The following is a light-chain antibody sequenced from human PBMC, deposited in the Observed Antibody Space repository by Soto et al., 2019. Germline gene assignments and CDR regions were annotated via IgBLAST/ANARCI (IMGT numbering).Light chain of an antibody. J-gene: IGLJ1*01. CDR3: SSFTSRFTFV. Sequence: QSALTQPASVSGSPGQSIAISCTGTRSDVGAYNYVSWYQQHPGKAPKLMISGVTNRPSGVSDRFSGSKSGNTASLTISGLQAEDEADYYCSSFTSRFTFVFGTGTKGTVL. CDR2: GVT. V-gene: IGLV2-14*01. CDR1: RSDVGAYNY.